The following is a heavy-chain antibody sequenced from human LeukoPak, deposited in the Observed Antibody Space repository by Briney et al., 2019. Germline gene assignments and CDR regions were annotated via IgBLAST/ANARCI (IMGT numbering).Heavy chain of an antibody. D-gene: IGHD5-24*01. Sequence: SVKVSCKASGVTFSSYAISWVRQAPGQGLEWMGGIIPIFGTANYAQKFKGRVTITTDESTSTPYLELSSLRSEDTAEYYCARSLRRNGYNIVDPWGQETGDSVP. J-gene: IGHJ5*02. CDR2: IIPIFGTA. V-gene: IGHV1-69*05. CDR3: ARSLRRNGYNIVDP. CDR1: GVTFSSYA.